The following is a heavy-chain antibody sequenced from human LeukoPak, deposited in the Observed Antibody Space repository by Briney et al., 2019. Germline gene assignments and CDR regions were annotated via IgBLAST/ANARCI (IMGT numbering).Heavy chain of an antibody. CDR3: ARGGGYDRDWFDP. V-gene: IGHV3-53*01. CDR1: GFTVRSNY. J-gene: IGHJ5*02. Sequence: GGSLRLSCAASGFTVRSNYMSWVRQAPGKGLEWVSDIYSGGSTHYADSVKGRFTISRDNSKNTLYLQVNSLRAEDTAVYYCARGGGYDRDWFDPWGQGTLVTVSS. CDR2: IYSGGST. D-gene: IGHD5-12*01.